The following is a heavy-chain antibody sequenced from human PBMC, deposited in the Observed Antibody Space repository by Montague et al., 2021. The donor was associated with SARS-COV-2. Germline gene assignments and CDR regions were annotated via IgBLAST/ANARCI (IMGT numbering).Heavy chain of an antibody. D-gene: IGHD4-23*01. CDR3: ARWDPQTLTLIGLRGKSASDY. Sequence: SETLSLTCGVYGGSFSGHYWTWIRQSPGKGLEWIGEINHSGSANYNPSLRSRVTISVDTSKNQFSLKLRSVTAADTGVYYCARWDPQTLTLIGLRGKSASDYWGQGALVTVSS. CDR1: GGSFSGHY. J-gene: IGHJ4*02. V-gene: IGHV4-34*01. CDR2: INHSGSA.